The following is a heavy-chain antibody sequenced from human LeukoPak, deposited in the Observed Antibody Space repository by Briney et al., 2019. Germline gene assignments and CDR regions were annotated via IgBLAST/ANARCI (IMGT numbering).Heavy chain of an antibody. CDR1: GYTFISYA. CDR3: ARDLGSIWYGAFDI. V-gene: IGHV1-3*01. J-gene: IGHJ3*02. D-gene: IGHD6-13*01. Sequence: ASVKVSCKASGYTFISYAMHWVRQAPGQRLEWMGWINAGNDNTKYSQKFQDRVTITRDTSASTAYMELSSLRSEDTAVYYCARDLGSIWYGAFDIWGQGTMVTVSS. CDR2: INAGNDNT.